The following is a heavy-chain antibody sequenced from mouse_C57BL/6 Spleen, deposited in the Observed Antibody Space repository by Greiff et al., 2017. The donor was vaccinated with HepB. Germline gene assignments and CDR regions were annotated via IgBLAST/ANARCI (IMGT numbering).Heavy chain of an antibody. J-gene: IGHJ4*01. CDR1: GFTFSSYA. Sequence: EVQLVESGGGLVKPGGSLKLSCAASGFTFSSYAMSWVRQTPEKRLEWVATISDGGSYTYYPDNVKGRFTISRDNAKNNLYLQMSHLKSEDTAMYYCARDGSSYHAMDYWGQGTSVTVSS. V-gene: IGHV5-4*01. CDR2: ISDGGSYT. D-gene: IGHD1-1*01. CDR3: ARDGSSYHAMDY.